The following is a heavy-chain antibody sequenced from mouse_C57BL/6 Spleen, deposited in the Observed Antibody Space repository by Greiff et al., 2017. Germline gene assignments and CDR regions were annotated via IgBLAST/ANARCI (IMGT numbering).Heavy chain of an antibody. J-gene: IGHJ1*03. D-gene: IGHD1-1*01. Sequence: VQLQQSGPVLARPGASVKMSCKTSGYTFTSYWMHWVKQRPGQGLEWIGAIYPGNSDTSYNQKFKGKAKLTAVTSASTAYMELSSLTNEDSAVYYCTRYGFVTTVVADFDVWGTGTTVTVSS. V-gene: IGHV1-5*01. CDR1: GYTFTSYW. CDR3: TRYGFVTTVVADFDV. CDR2: IYPGNSDT.